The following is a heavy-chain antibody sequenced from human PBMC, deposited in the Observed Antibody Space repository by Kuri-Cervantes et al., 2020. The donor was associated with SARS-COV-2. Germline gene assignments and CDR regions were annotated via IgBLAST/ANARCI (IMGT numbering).Heavy chain of an antibody. J-gene: IGHJ6*02. CDR1: GFTFSSYS. CDR3: AREGSGYGDYVNYYYYGMDV. CDR2: VSWNSDSI. V-gene: IGHV3-21*04. Sequence: GESLKISCEASGFTFSSYSMNWVRQAPGKGLEWVSGVSWNSDSIGYADSVKGRFTISKDNAKSSLFLQMTSLRAEDTAVYYCAREGSGYGDYVNYYYYGMDVWGQGTTVTVSS. D-gene: IGHD4-17*01.